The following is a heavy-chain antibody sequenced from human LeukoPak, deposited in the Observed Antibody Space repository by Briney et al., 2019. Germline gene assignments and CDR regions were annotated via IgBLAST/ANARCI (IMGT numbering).Heavy chain of an antibody. J-gene: IGHJ4*02. D-gene: IGHD1-7*01. CDR2: ISASGYST. V-gene: IGHV3-23*01. CDR1: GFTFSSYA. Sequence: GGSLRLSCAASGFTFSSYAMSWVRQAPGKGLEWVSAISASGYSTYYADAVKGRFTISRDNSKKTLYLQMNSLRAEDTAIFYCAKDVYNWNFYFDYWGQGTLVTVSS. CDR3: AKDVYNWNFYFDY.